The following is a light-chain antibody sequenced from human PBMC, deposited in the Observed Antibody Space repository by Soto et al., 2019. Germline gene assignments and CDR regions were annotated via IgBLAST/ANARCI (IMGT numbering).Light chain of an antibody. J-gene: IGLJ3*02. CDR3: QSYDSSLSAWV. V-gene: IGLV1-40*01. CDR1: SSNIGAGYT. CDR2: DNS. Sequence: QSVLTQPPSVSGAPGQRVTISCTGNSSNIGAGYTVHWYQQLPGTAPKLLIYDNSNQPSGVPDRFSGSQSGTSASLAITGLQAEDAADYYCQSYDSSLSAWVFGGGTQLTVL.